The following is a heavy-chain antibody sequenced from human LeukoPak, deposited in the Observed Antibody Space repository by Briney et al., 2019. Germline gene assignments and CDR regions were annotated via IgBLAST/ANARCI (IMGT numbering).Heavy chain of an antibody. CDR1: GFIFSSYW. CDR2: IKQDGSEK. CDR3: ARDQGCSTTNCYSYFQH. Sequence: GGSLRLSCAASGFIFSSYWMSWVRQVPGKGLEWVANIKQDGSEKYYVDSVKGRFTISRDNAKNSLYLQTNSLRAEDTAVYYCARDQGCSTTNCYSYFQHWGQGTLVSVSS. V-gene: IGHV3-7*01. D-gene: IGHD2-2*01. J-gene: IGHJ1*01.